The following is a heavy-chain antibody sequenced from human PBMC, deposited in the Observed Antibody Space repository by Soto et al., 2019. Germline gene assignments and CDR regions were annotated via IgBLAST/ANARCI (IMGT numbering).Heavy chain of an antibody. CDR1: GGSFSGYY. Sequence: SETLSLTCAVYGGSFSGYYWSWIRQPPGKGLEWIGEINHSGSTNYNPSLKSRVTISVDTSKNQFSLKLSSVTAADTAVYYCARAVTIFGVVIRHGMDVWGQGTTVT. CDR2: INHSGST. CDR3: ARAVTIFGVVIRHGMDV. V-gene: IGHV4-34*01. D-gene: IGHD3-3*01. J-gene: IGHJ6*02.